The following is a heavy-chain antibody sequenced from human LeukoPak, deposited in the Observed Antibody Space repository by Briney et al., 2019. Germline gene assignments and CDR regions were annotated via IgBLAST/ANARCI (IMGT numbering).Heavy chain of an antibody. CDR2: MNPNSGNT. CDR3: ARVYSLRVRGVMFY. D-gene: IGHD3-10*01. J-gene: IGHJ4*02. CDR1: GYTFTSYD. V-gene: IGHV1-8*03. Sequence: AASVKVSCKASGYTFTSYDINWVRQATGQGLEWMGWMNPNSGNTGYAQKFQGRVTITRNTSISTAYMELSSLRSEDTAVYYCARVYSLRVRGVMFYWGQGTLVTVSS.